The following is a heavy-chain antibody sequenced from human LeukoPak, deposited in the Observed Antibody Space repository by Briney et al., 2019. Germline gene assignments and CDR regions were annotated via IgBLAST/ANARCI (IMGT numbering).Heavy chain of an antibody. D-gene: IGHD6-19*01. J-gene: IGHJ4*02. CDR1: GFTVSSNY. CDR2: IFSGGST. Sequence: GGSLRLSCAASGFTVSSNYMSWVRQAPGKGLKWVSTIFSGGSTYYADSVKGRFTISRDNSKNTLYLQMNSLKAEDTAVYYCARPSSGWPYYFDYWGQGNLVTVSS. CDR3: ARPSSGWPYYFDY. V-gene: IGHV3-53*01.